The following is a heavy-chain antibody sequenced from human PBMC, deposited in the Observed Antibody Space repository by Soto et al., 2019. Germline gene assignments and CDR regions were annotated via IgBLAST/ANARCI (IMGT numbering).Heavy chain of an antibody. CDR1: GFTLSDHY. V-gene: IGHV3-11*01. CDR3: ARDIRGAN. CDR2: ISASSTTI. Sequence: QVQLVESGGGLVKIGGSLRLSCAASGFTLSDHYMTWVRQVPGKGLEWVSYISASSTTIYYADSVKGRFTISRDNAKNSRSLQMNSLRDEDTAVYYCARDIRGANWGQGTLVTVSS. J-gene: IGHJ4*02.